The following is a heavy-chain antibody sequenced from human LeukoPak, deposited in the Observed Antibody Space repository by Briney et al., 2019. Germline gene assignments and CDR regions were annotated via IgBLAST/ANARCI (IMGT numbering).Heavy chain of an antibody. CDR2: TWFDGSSE. Sequence: GGSLRLSCAASGFTFSSSGMHWVRQAPGKGLEWVALTWFDGSSEYYGDSVKGRFTISRDNSKNTLHLQMSSLRAEDTAVYFCANDSGITGIQRAIDYWGQGTLVTVSS. V-gene: IGHV3-33*06. CDR1: GFTFSSSG. D-gene: IGHD1-20*01. J-gene: IGHJ4*02. CDR3: ANDSGITGIQRAIDY.